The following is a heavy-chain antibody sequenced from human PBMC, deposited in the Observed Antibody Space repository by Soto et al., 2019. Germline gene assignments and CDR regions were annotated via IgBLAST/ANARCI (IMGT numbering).Heavy chain of an antibody. D-gene: IGHD3-22*01. J-gene: IGHJ5*02. CDR1: GYKFTSSW. Sequence: PGESLKISCRTSGYKFTSSWIAWVRQMPGKGLEWMGIIFPSDSDTRYSPSFQGQVTISADRSTSTVFLQWASLKASDTAVYFCARIDKSGYFNWFDPWGQGTLVTVSS. CDR2: IFPSDSDT. CDR3: ARIDKSGYFNWFDP. V-gene: IGHV5-51*01.